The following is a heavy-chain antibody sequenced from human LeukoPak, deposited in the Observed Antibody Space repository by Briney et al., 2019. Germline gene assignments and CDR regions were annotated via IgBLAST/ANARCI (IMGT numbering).Heavy chain of an antibody. CDR1: GFTFFTYS. D-gene: IGHD3-3*01. CDR3: ARGVTEDTGVAQFDS. Sequence: GGSLRLSCAASGFTFFTYSMHWVRQAPGKGLEWVAVVSYDGSNKNYADSVKGRLTISRDNSKSTLYLQMNSLRPDDTAVYYCARGVTEDTGVAQFDSWGQGSLVPSPQ. CDR2: VSYDGSNK. J-gene: IGHJ4*02. V-gene: IGHV3-30*04.